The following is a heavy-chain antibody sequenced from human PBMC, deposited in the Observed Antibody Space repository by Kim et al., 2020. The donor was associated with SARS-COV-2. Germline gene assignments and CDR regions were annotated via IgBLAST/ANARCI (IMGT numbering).Heavy chain of an antibody. D-gene: IGHD3-3*01. CDR1: GGSISSYY. J-gene: IGHJ4*02. Sequence: SETLSLTCTVSGGSISSYYWSWIRQPPGKGLEWIGYIYYSGSTNYNPSLKSRVTISVDTSKNQFSLKLSSVTAADTAVYYCARAPPATIFGVVTAFDYWAREPWSPSPQ. CDR2: IYYSGST. CDR3: ARAPPATIFGVVTAFDY. V-gene: IGHV4-59*13.